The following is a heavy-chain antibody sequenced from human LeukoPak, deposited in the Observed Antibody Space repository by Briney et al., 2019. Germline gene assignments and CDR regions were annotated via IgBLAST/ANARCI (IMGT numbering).Heavy chain of an antibody. CDR2: IYYSGST. CDR1: GGSISSYY. D-gene: IGHD7-27*01. CDR3: AKDLGPAYFYLDV. V-gene: IGHV4-59*01. Sequence: SETLSLTCTVSGGSISSYYWSWIRQPPGKGLEWIGYIYYSGSTNYNPSLKSRVTISVDTSKNQFSLRLTSVTAADTAIYYCAKDLGPAYFYLDVWGKGTTVTISS. J-gene: IGHJ6*03.